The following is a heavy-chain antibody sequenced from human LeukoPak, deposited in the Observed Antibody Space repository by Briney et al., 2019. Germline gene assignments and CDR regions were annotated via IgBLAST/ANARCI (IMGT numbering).Heavy chain of an antibody. CDR2: IIPIFGTA. CDR3: ARGYTIFGVVITQYFDY. CDR1: GYTFTSYY. V-gene: IGHV1-69*13. J-gene: IGHJ4*02. D-gene: IGHD3-3*01. Sequence: SVKVSCKASGYTFTSYYMHWVRQAPGQGLEWMGGIIPIFGTANYAQKVQGRVTITADESTSTAYMELSSLRSEDTAVYYCARGYTIFGVVITQYFDYWGQGTLVTVSS.